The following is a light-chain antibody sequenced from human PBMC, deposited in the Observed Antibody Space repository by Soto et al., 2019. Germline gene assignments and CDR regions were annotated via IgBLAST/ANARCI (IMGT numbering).Light chain of an antibody. Sequence: QSALTSPRSVSGSPGQSVTISCTGSSGDVGGYNYVSSYHQHPGKAPTLMIYDVSKRPSGVPDRFSGLKSGNTPFLTISGLQAGDEADYYCCSYAGSYTYVFGTGTKV. CDR3: CSYAGSYTYV. CDR2: DVS. CDR1: SGDVGGYNY. V-gene: IGLV2-11*01. J-gene: IGLJ1*01.